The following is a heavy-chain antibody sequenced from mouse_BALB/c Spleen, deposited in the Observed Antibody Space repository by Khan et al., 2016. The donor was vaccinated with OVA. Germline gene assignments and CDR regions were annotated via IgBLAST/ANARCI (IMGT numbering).Heavy chain of an antibody. Sequence: VQLKQSGPELVKPGASVKMSCKASGYTFTSYVMHWVRQKPGQGLEWIGYIYPYNDDTKYNETFKGKDTPTSDKSSSTAFMELRSLTPEDSAVYYCTRQLRLREFPYRSQGTLVAVPA. V-gene: IGHV1S136*01. D-gene: IGHD1-2*01. J-gene: IGHJ3*01. CDR1: GYTFTSYV. CDR3: TRQLRLREFPY. CDR2: IYPYNDDT.